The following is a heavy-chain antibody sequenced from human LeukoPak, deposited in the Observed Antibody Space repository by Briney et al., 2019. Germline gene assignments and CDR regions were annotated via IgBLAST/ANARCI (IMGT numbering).Heavy chain of an antibody. CDR2: IYHSGST. CDR3: ARDSFYSYGFDY. Sequence: PSETLSLTCTVSGYSISSGYYWGWSRQPPGKGLEWIGSIYHSGSTYYNPPLKSRVSISVDTSKNQFSLKLSSVTAADTAVYYCARDSFYSYGFDYWGQGTLVTVSS. CDR1: GYSISSGYY. D-gene: IGHD5-18*01. V-gene: IGHV4-38-2*02. J-gene: IGHJ4*02.